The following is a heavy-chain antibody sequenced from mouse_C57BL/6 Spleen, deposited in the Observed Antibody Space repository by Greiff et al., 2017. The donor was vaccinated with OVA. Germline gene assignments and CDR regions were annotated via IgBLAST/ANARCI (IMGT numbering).Heavy chain of an antibody. CDR1: GYTFTSYW. Sequence: QVQLKQPGAELVKPGASVKMSCKASGYTFTSYWITWVKQRPGQGLEWIGDIYPGSGSTNYNEKFKSKATLTVDTSSSTAYMQLSSLTSEDSAVYYCACCPYYGSSPYYFDYWGQGTTLTVSS. J-gene: IGHJ2*01. V-gene: IGHV1-55*01. CDR2: IYPGSGST. D-gene: IGHD1-1*01. CDR3: ACCPYYGSSPYYFDY.